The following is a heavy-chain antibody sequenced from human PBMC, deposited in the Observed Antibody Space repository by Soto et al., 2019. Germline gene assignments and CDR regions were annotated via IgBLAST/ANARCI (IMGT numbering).Heavy chain of an antibody. CDR2: ITPNSGYT. J-gene: IGHJ5*02. CDR3: ATSYDTGFDP. CDR1: GYKFSTYA. Sequence: QLQLTQSGGEARKPGASVRVSCAASGYKFSTYAISWLRQAPGQGLEWMGLITPNSGYTNYAQKFQGRLILTTDIPSSTAYMELTSLRYDDTAIYYCATSYDTGFDPWGQETLVSVS. V-gene: IGHV1-18*01. D-gene: IGHD3-9*01.